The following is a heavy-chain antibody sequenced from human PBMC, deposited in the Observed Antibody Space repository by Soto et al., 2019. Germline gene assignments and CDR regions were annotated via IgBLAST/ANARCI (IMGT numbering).Heavy chain of an antibody. D-gene: IGHD3-3*01. CDR1: GSTFSSSE. CDR3: ASANLRFSYGIDV. J-gene: IGHJ6*02. V-gene: IGHV3-48*03. CDR2: ISKSSSVI. Sequence: PGGSLRLSCAASGSTFSSSEMHWVRQAPGKGLEWLSYISKSSSVIYYADSVKGRFTISRDNAKNLLYLQMNSLRAEDTAVYFCASANLRFSYGIDVWGQGTTVTVSS.